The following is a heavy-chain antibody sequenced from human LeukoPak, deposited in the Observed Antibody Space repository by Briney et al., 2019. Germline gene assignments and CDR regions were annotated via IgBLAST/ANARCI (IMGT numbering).Heavy chain of an antibody. CDR3: AREVSLGYFDY. V-gene: IGHV4-34*01. CDR2: INHSGST. CDR1: GGSFSGYY. Sequence: SETLSLTCAVYGGSFSGYYWSWIRQPPGKGLEWIGEINHSGSTNYNPSLKSRVTISVDTSKNQFSLKLSSVTAADTAVYYCAREVSLGYFDYWGQGTLVTVSS. J-gene: IGHJ4*02.